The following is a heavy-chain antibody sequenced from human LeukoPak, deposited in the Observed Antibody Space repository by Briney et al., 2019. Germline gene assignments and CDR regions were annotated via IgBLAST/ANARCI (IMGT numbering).Heavy chain of an antibody. Sequence: GGSLRLSCTGSGFTLGDYGMSWVRQAPGKGLEWVGFMRSKAYGGTTEYAASVKGRFTVSRDDSKSIAYLQMNSLKTEDTAVYHCASAYYYGSGTFNSPPLNWGQGTLVTVSS. CDR2: MRSKAYGGTT. J-gene: IGHJ4*02. V-gene: IGHV3-49*04. CDR1: GFTLGDYG. D-gene: IGHD3-10*01. CDR3: ASAYYYGSGTFNSPPLN.